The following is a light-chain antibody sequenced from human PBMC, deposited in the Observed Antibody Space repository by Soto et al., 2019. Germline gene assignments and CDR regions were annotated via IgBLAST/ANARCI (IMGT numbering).Light chain of an antibody. CDR3: QQYNSWPLT. J-gene: IGKJ4*01. Sequence: EIVMTQSPATLSVSPGERDTLSCRASQSVGSDLAWYQQKPRQAPRLVIYDIFTSATGVPTRISGSGSGTEFTLTISSLQSEDFAVYYCQQYNSWPLTFGGGTKVEIK. V-gene: IGKV3D-15*01. CDR1: QSVGSD. CDR2: DIF.